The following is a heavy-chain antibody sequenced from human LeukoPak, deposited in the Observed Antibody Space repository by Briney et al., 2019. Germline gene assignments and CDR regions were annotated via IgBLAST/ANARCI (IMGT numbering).Heavy chain of an antibody. CDR3: AKDFYSSGWFGPFDY. CDR2: ISPSADIT. D-gene: IGHD6-19*01. CDR1: GFTFSSHG. V-gene: IGHV3-23*01. J-gene: IGHJ4*02. Sequence: GGSLRLSCAASGFTFSSHGMNWVRQAPGKGLEWISGISPSADITYYADSVKGRFTISRDNSKNTLYLQMNSLRAEDTAVYYCAKDFYSSGWFGPFDYWGQGTLVTVSS.